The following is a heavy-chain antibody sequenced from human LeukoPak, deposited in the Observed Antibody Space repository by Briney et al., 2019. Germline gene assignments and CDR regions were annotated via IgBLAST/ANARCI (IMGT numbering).Heavy chain of an antibody. V-gene: IGHV4-59*01. Sequence: SETLSLTCTVSGGSISSYYWSWIRQPPGKGLEWIGYIYYSGSTNYNPSLKSRVTISVDTSKNQFSLKLSSVTAADTAVYYCASVPGYSSSWYPPWFDPWGQGTLVTVSS. J-gene: IGHJ5*02. CDR1: GGSISSYY. D-gene: IGHD6-13*01. CDR2: IYYSGST. CDR3: ASVPGYSSSWYPPWFDP.